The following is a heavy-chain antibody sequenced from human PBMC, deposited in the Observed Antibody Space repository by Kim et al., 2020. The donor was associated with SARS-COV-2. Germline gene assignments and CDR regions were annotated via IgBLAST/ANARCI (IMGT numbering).Heavy chain of an antibody. CDR2: INPSGGST. Sequence: ASVKVSCKASGYTFTSYYMHWVRQAPGQGLEWMGIINPSGGSTSYAQKFQGRVTMTRDTSTSTVYMELSSLRSEDTAVYYCARDNDRAAVAVWDYYYYYGMDVWGQGTTVTVSS. CDR1: GYTFTSYY. D-gene: IGHD6-19*01. V-gene: IGHV1-46*01. J-gene: IGHJ6*02. CDR3: ARDNDRAAVAVWDYYYYYGMDV.